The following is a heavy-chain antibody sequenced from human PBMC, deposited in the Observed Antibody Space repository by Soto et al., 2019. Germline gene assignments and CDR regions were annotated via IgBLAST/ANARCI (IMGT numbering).Heavy chain of an antibody. J-gene: IGHJ1*01. Sequence: SVKVSCKASGWTFSSFGISWVRQAPGQGLEWMGGIIPVFGRPNYAQRFRGRLTITADESTNTSYMELIDLTSEDTAVYYCAREASGYDFWGQGTQVTVSS. CDR1: GWTFSSFG. CDR3: AREASGYDF. D-gene: IGHD5-12*01. V-gene: IGHV1-69*13. CDR2: IIPVFGRP.